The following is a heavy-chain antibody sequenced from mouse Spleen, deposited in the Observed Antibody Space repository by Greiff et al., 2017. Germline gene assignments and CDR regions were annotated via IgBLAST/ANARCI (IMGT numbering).Heavy chain of an antibody. J-gene: IGHJ4*01. Sequence: EVQLQESGPGLVKPSQSLSLTCSVTGYSITSGYYWNWIRQFPGNKLEWMGYISYDGSNNYNPSLKNRISITRDTSKNQFFLKLNSVTTEDTATYYCARDTTYMDYWGQGTSVTVSS. CDR1: GYSITSGYY. D-gene: IGHD5-5*01. CDR2: ISYDGSN. CDR3: ARDTTYMDY. V-gene: IGHV3-6*01.